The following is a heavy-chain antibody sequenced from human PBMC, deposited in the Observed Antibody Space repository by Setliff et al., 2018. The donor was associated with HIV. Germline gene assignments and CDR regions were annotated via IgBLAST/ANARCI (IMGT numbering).Heavy chain of an antibody. D-gene: IGHD3-3*01. Sequence: GESLRLSCAASGFTFDDYGMSWVRQAPGKGLEWVSGINWNGGSTGYADSVKGRFTISRDNAKNSLYLQMNSLRAEDTALYYCARGISSDYNFWSGYYTDYYYYYMDVWGKGTTVTVSS. CDR1: GFTFDDYG. V-gene: IGHV3-20*04. J-gene: IGHJ6*03. CDR2: INWNGGST. CDR3: ARGISSDYNFWSGYYTDYYYYYMDV.